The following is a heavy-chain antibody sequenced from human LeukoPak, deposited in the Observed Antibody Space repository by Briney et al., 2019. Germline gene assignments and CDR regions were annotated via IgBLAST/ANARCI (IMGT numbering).Heavy chain of an antibody. V-gene: IGHV3-7*03. Sequence: TGGSLTLSCTASGLTLSNYWMIWVRQAPGKGLQWVAKIKQDGSEKYYVDSVKGRFTISRDNAENSLYLQMNSLRVEDTAVYYCAARSSGNPYFWGQGTLVTVSS. J-gene: IGHJ4*02. CDR2: IKQDGSEK. CDR3: AARSSGNPYF. D-gene: IGHD1-26*01. CDR1: GLTLSNYW.